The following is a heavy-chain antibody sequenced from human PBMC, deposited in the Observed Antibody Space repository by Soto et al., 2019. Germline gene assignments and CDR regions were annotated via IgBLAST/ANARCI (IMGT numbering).Heavy chain of an antibody. D-gene: IGHD3-3*01. J-gene: IGHJ6*03. CDR1: GGSISSSSYY. Sequence: SETLSLTCTASGGSISSSSYYWGWIRQPPGKGLEWIGSIYYSGSTYYNPSLKSRVTISVDTSKNQFSLKLSSVTAADTAVYYCARLTIFGTYYYYMDVWGKGTTVTVSS. CDR2: IYYSGST. CDR3: ARLTIFGTYYYYMDV. V-gene: IGHV4-39*01.